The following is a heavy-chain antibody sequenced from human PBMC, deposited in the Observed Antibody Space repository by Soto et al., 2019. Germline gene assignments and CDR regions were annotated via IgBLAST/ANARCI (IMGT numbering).Heavy chain of an antibody. CDR1: GFTFNNFG. D-gene: IGHD1-26*01. V-gene: IGHV3-33*01. Sequence: QVQLVESGGGVVQPGRSLRLSCAASGFTFNNFGIHWVRQAPGKGLEWVAVIWYDGSNKFYADSVKGRFTISRDNSKNTLYLPMNSLRADDTAVYYCARAPALYSGTYYFDYWGQGTLVTVSS. CDR3: ARAPALYSGTYYFDY. J-gene: IGHJ4*02. CDR2: IWYDGSNK.